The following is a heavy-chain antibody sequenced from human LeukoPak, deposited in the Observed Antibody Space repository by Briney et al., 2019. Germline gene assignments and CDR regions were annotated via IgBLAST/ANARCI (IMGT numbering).Heavy chain of an antibody. V-gene: IGHV3-73*01. D-gene: IGHD6-13*01. CDR3: TRLGSLIAAAGTKHCYYYGMDV. Sequence: PGGSLKLSCAASGFTFSGSAMHWVRQASGKGLEWVGRIRSKANSYATAYAASVKGRFTISRDDSKNTAYLQMNSLKTEDTAVYYCTRLGSLIAAAGTKHCYYYGMDVWGQGTTVTVSS. J-gene: IGHJ6*02. CDR2: IRSKANSYAT. CDR1: GFTFSGSA.